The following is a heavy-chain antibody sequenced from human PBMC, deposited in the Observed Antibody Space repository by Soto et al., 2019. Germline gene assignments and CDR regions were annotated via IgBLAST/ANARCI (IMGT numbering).Heavy chain of an antibody. J-gene: IGHJ6*02. CDR1: GFTFSSYW. V-gene: IGHV3-21*01. D-gene: IGHD2-15*01. Sequence: GGSLRLSCAASGFTFSSYWMHWVRQAPGRGLEWVAAISGTSDYIYYADSVKGRFTISRDNAKTSLYIQMNSLRAEDTAVYYCARDHRYCSGSSCRPYYYYYGMDVWGQGTTVTVSS. CDR3: ARDHRYCSGSSCRPYYYYYGMDV. CDR2: ISGTSDYI.